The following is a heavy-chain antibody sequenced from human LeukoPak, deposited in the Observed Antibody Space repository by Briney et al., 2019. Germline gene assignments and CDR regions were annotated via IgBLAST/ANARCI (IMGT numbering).Heavy chain of an antibody. Sequence: ASVKVSCKASGYTFISYYIHWVRQAPGQGLEWMGIINPSGGSTRYAQKFQGRVTMTRDTSTGTIYMELSSLRSEDTAVYFCARDSGTVSDAFDIWDQGTMVTVSS. V-gene: IGHV1-46*01. CDR3: ARDSGTVSDAFDI. CDR1: GYTFISYY. J-gene: IGHJ3*02. D-gene: IGHD4-11*01. CDR2: INPSGGST.